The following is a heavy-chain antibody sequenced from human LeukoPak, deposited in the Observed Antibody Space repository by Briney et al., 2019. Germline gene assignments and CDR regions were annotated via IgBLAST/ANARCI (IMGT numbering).Heavy chain of an antibody. D-gene: IGHD1-7*01. J-gene: IGHJ5*02. V-gene: IGHV3-21*01. CDR2: ISSSSSYI. CDR3: AREALDNWNYNWFDP. Sequence: GGSLRLSCAPSGFTFSSYSMNWVRQAPGKGLEWVSSISSSSSYIYYADSVKGRFTISRDNAKNSLYLQMNSLRAEDTAVYYCAREALDNWNYNWFDPWGQGTLVTVSS. CDR1: GFTFSSYS.